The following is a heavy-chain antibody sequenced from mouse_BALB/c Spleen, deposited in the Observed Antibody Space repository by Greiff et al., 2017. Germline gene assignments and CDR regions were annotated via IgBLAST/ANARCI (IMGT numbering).Heavy chain of an antibody. Sequence: QVQLQQSGAELAKPGASVKMSCKASGYTFTSYWMHWVKQRPGQGLEWIGYINPSTGYTEYNQKFKDKATLTADKSSSTAYMQLSSLTSEDSAVYCCARMSTANPAWFAYWGQGTLVTVSA. CDR2: INPSTGYT. CDR3: ARMSTANPAWFAY. J-gene: IGHJ3*01. V-gene: IGHV1-7*01. CDR1: GYTFTSYW. D-gene: IGHD1-2*01.